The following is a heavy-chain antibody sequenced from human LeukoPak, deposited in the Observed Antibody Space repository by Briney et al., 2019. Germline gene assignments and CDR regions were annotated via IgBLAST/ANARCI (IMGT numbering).Heavy chain of an antibody. CDR3: ARDLGYSSSWYGY. Sequence: ASVKVSCKASGYSLSSNGISWARQAPGQGLEWVGWISAYNGNTNYAQKLQGRVTMTTDTSTSTAHMELRSLRSDDTAIYYCARDLGYSSSWYGYWGQGTLVTVSS. J-gene: IGHJ4*02. D-gene: IGHD6-13*01. CDR1: GYSLSSNG. CDR2: ISAYNGNT. V-gene: IGHV1-18*01.